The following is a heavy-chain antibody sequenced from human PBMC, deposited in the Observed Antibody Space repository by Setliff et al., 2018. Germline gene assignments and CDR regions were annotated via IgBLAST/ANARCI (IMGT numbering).Heavy chain of an antibody. V-gene: IGHV1-18*01. D-gene: IGHD2-15*01. CDR1: AYILSSYG. CDR2: ISPYNGVT. Sequence: GPSVKVSCKASAYILSSYGISWVRQAPGEGLEWMGWISPYNGVTSYAQRFQGRVTMTTDTSTSAAYLELRSLRSDDSAVYYCAISTLSICSGGSCPNAFDVWGQGTMVTVSS. J-gene: IGHJ3*01. CDR3: AISTLSICSGGSCPNAFDV.